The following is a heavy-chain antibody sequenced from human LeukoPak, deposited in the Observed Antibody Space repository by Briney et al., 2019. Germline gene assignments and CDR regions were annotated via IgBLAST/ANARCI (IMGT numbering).Heavy chain of an antibody. Sequence: GRSLRLSCAASGFTFSSYGMHWVRQAPGKGLEWVAVIWYDGSNKYYADSVKGRFTISRDNSKNTLYLQMNSLRAEDTAVYYCARDSSGYSRAYYYYYYMDVWGKGTTVTVSS. D-gene: IGHD3-22*01. J-gene: IGHJ6*03. V-gene: IGHV3-33*01. CDR3: ARDSSGYSRAYYYYYYMDV. CDR2: IWYDGSNK. CDR1: GFTFSSYG.